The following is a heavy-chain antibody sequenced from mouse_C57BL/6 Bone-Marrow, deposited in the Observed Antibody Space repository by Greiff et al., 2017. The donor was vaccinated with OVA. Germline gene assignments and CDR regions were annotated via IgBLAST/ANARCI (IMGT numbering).Heavy chain of an antibody. CDR2: IYPRSGNT. J-gene: IGHJ2*01. CDR3: ARRGGSYYFDY. V-gene: IGHV1-81*01. Sequence: VQVVESGAELARPGASVKLSCKASGYTFTSYGISWVKQRTGQGLEWIGEIYPRSGNTYYNEKFKGKATLTADKSSSTAYMELRSLTSEDSAVYFCARRGGSYYFDYWGQGTTLTVSS. CDR1: GYTFTSYG.